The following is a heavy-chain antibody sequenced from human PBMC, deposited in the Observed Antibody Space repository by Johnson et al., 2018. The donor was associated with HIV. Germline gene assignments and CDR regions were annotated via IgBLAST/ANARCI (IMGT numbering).Heavy chain of an antibody. V-gene: IGHV3-30*02. Sequence: VQLVESGGGVVQPGGSLRLSCAASGFTFSSYGMHWVRQAPGKGLAWVAFIRYDGSNKYFADSVKGRFTISRDNSKNTLYLQMSSLRAEDTAVYYCAKPAAAARDAFDIWGQGTMVTVSS. J-gene: IGHJ3*02. CDR2: IRYDGSNK. CDR3: AKPAAAARDAFDI. CDR1: GFTFSSYG. D-gene: IGHD6-13*01.